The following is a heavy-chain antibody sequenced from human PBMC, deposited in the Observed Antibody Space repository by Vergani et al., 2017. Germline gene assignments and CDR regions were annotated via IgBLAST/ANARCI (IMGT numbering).Heavy chain of an antibody. CDR1: GYTFSSHD. CDR3: AGENPLTGGKYYFDY. V-gene: IGHV1-8*01. Sequence: QVQLVQSGAEVKKPGASVKVSCQASGYTFSSHDINWVRQATGQGLEWMGWMNLNSGNTGYVQKFQGRVTMTRNTSIGTAYMELSSLRSEDTAMYYCAGENPLTGGKYYFDYWGQGTLVTVSS. CDR2: MNLNSGNT. D-gene: IGHD3-16*01. J-gene: IGHJ4*02.